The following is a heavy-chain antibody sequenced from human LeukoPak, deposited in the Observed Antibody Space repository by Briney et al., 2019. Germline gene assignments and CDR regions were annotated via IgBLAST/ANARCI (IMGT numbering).Heavy chain of an antibody. CDR3: ARDPIYCSSTSCYSFFDY. CDR2: INPNSGGT. CDR1: GYTFTGYY. Sequence: VASVKVSCKASGYTFTGYYMHWVRQAPGQGLEWMGWINPNSGGTNYAQKFQGRVTMTRDTSISTAYMELSRLRSDDTAVYYCARDPIYCSSTSCYSFFDYWGQGTLVTVSS. J-gene: IGHJ4*02. D-gene: IGHD2-2*01. V-gene: IGHV1-2*02.